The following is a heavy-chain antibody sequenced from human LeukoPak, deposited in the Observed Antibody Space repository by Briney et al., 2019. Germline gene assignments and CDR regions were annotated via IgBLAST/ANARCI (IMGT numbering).Heavy chain of an antibody. Sequence: GSSVTVSFKASDGTFGAYSIDWVRQAPGQGLDWVGGINPIFNILYYAQNFQGRVTITADESTNTAYLELDSLKHDDTAVYYCAAGRTLGELFFDYWGPGTLVTVSS. V-gene: IGHV1-69*01. J-gene: IGHJ4*02. D-gene: IGHD3-10*01. CDR2: INPIFNIL. CDR3: AAGRTLGELFFDY. CDR1: DGTFGAYS.